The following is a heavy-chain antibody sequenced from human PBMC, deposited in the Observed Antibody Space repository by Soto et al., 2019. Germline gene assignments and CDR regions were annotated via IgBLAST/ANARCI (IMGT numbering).Heavy chain of an antibody. CDR3: ARGYSSGWSYYFDY. Sequence: SETLSLTYTVSGGSISSYYWSWIRQPPGKGLEWIGYIYYSGSTNYNPSLKSRVTISVDTSKNQFSLKLSSVTAADTAVYYCARGYSSGWSYYFDYWGQGTLVTVSS. D-gene: IGHD6-19*01. V-gene: IGHV4-59*08. CDR2: IYYSGST. J-gene: IGHJ4*02. CDR1: GGSISSYY.